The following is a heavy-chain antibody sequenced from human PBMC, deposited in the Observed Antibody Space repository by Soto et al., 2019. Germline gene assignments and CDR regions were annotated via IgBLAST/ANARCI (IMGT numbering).Heavy chain of an antibody. V-gene: IGHV3-7*05. D-gene: IGHD1-1*01. J-gene: IGHJ6*02. Sequence: EVQLVESGGGLVQPGGSLRLSCTVSGFTFGDYWMTWVRQAPGKGLEWVANMNQDGSENYYVDSVQGRFAISRDNAKNSLYLQMHSLSAEATAVYYCASQRVSYAMDVWGQGTTVTVSS. CDR1: GFTFGDYW. CDR2: MNQDGSEN. CDR3: ASQRVSYAMDV.